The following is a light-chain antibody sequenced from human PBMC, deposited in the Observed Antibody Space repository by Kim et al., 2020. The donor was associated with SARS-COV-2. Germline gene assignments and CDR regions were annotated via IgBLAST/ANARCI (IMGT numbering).Light chain of an antibody. CDR3: GTWDSSLSAGV. J-gene: IGLJ2*01. CDR1: SSNIGNNY. CDR2: DNN. Sequence: GQKVTISCSGSSSNIGNNYVSWYQQLSGTAPKLLIYDNNKRPSGIPDRFSGSKSGTSATLGITGLQTGDEADYYCGTWDSSLSAGVFGGGTKLTVL. V-gene: IGLV1-51*01.